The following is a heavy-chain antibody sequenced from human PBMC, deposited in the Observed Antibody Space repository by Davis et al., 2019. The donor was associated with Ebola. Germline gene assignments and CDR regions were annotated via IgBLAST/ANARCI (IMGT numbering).Heavy chain of an antibody. CDR3: ARALYDSSGRYYYYYYGMDV. CDR1: GYSFTSYW. J-gene: IGHJ6*02. Sequence: GESLKISCKGSGYSFTSYWIGWVRQMPGKGLEWMGIIYPGDSDTRYSPSFQGQVTISADKSISTAYLQWSSLKASDTAMYYCARALYDSSGRYYYYYYGMDVWGQGTTVTVSS. D-gene: IGHD3-22*01. CDR2: IYPGDSDT. V-gene: IGHV5-51*01.